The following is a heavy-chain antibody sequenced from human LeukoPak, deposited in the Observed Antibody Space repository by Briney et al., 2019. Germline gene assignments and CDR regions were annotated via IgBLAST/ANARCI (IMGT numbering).Heavy chain of an antibody. J-gene: IGHJ4*02. D-gene: IGHD2-15*01. CDR1: GFSFSNYG. CDR2: ISYDGSNK. CDR3: AEDWPWNGYCSGGSCPPPGDY. V-gene: IGHV3-30*18. Sequence: GGSLSLSCAASGFSFSNYGMHWVRQAPAKGLEWVAVISYDGSNKFHADSVKGRFTISRDNSKNTLYLQMNSLRAEDTAVYYCAEDWPWNGYCSGGSCPPPGDYWGQGTLVTVSS.